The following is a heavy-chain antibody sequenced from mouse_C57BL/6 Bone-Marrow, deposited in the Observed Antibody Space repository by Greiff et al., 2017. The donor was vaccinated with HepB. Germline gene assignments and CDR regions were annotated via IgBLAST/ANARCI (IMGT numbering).Heavy chain of an antibody. V-gene: IGHV1-69*01. D-gene: IGHD2-2*01. Sequence: QVQLQQPGAELVMPWASVKLSCKASGYTFTSYWMHWVKQRPGQGLEWIGEIDPSDSYTNYNQKFKGKSTLTVDKSSSTAYMQLSSLTSEDSAVYYCARERIYYGYDGFAYWGQGTLVTVSA. CDR2: IDPSDSYT. J-gene: IGHJ3*01. CDR1: GYTFTSYW. CDR3: ARERIYYGYDGFAY.